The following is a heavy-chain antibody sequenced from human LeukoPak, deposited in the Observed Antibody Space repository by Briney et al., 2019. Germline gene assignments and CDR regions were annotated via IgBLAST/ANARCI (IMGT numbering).Heavy chain of an antibody. CDR2: IYYSGNT. CDR3: AGAREFSSSSGRAYYFDF. V-gene: IGHV4-59*01. J-gene: IGHJ4*02. CDR1: VGSISSYF. D-gene: IGHD6-6*01. Sequence: SETLSLTCTVSVGSISSYFWIWVRQPPGKGLEWIGYIYYSGNTNSNPSLKSRVTISVDTSKNQFSLKLRSVTAADTAVYYCAGAREFSSSSGRAYYFDFWGQGTLVTVSS.